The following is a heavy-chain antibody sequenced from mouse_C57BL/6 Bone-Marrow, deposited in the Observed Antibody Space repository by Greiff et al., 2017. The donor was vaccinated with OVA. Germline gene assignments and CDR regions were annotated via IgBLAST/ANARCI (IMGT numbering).Heavy chain of an antibody. CDR1: GFTFSDYY. Sequence: DVKLVESEGGLVQPGSSMKLSCTASGFTFSDYYMAWVRQVPEKGLEWVANINYDGSSTNYLDSLKSRFIISRDKASNILYLQMSSLKSEDTATYYCAREDDYDAGDGGYYFDYWGQGTTLTVSS. D-gene: IGHD2-4*01. CDR3: AREDDYDAGDGGYYFDY. V-gene: IGHV5-16*01. J-gene: IGHJ2*01. CDR2: INYDGSST.